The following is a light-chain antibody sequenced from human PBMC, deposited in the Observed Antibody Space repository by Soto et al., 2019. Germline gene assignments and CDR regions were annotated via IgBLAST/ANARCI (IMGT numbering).Light chain of an antibody. CDR3: LQHNSYPIT. V-gene: IGKV1-17*01. CDR1: QDIRND. CDR2: AAS. Sequence: DTPMTQSPSSLSASVGDRVTITCRASQDIRNDLGCYQHKPGTAPKRLIYAASSLQSGVPSRFSGSGSGTEFTLTISSLQPDDCATNYCLQHNSYPITFGGGTKVEIK. J-gene: IGKJ4*01.